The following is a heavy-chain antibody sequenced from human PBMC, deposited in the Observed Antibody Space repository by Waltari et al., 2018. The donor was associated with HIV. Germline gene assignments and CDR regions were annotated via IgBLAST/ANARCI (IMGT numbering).Heavy chain of an antibody. CDR1: GFTFSSYG. CDR3: ARGVHDFYYGMDV. V-gene: IGHV3-33*01. CDR2: IWYDGSKK. J-gene: IGHJ6*02. Sequence: QVQLVESGGGVVQPGRSLRLSCAVSGFTFSSYGMHWVRQAPGKGWGWVAVIWYDGSKKYYADSGKGRFTISRDNSKNTLYLQRNSLGDEDTAVYYCARGVHDFYYGMDVWGQGTSVTVSS.